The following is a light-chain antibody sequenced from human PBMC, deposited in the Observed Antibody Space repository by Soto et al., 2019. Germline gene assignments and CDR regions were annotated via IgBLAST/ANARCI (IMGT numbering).Light chain of an antibody. V-gene: IGLV1-40*01. CDR2: GNS. Sequence: QSALPQPPSVSGAPGQSVTISCTGSSSNIGAGYDVHWYQQLPGTAPKLLIYGNSNRPSGVPDRFSGSKSGTSASLAITGLQAEDEADYYCQSYDSSLSAFYVFGTGTKVTVL. CDR1: SSNIGAGYD. CDR3: QSYDSSLSAFYV. J-gene: IGLJ1*01.